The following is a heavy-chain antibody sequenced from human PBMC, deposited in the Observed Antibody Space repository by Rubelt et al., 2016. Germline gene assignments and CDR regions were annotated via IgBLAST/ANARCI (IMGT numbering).Heavy chain of an antibody. J-gene: IGHJ6*02. CDR1: GFSLSNARMG. CDR3: ARIGGGYYYDMDV. CDR2: IFSNDEK. D-gene: IGHD3-16*01. V-gene: IGHV2-26*01. Sequence: QVTLKESGPVLVKPTETLTLTCTVSGFSLSNARMGVSWIRQPPGKALEWLAHIFSNDEKSYSTSLKSRLTISEDTSKSQVVLTMTNMDHEDTATYDGARIGGGYYYDMDVWGQGTTVTVSS.